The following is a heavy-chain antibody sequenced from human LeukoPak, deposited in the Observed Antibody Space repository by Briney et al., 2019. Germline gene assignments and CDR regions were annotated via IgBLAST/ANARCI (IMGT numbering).Heavy chain of an antibody. D-gene: IGHD6-13*01. J-gene: IGHJ6*02. CDR3: ARAGSYSSSWYYSPYYYNGMDV. Sequence: SETLSLTCTVSGGSISSYYWSWIRQPPGKGLEWIGYIYYSGSTNYNPSLKSRVTISVDTSKNQFSLKLSSVTAADTAVYYCARAGSYSSSWYYSPYYYNGMDVWGQGTTVTVSS. V-gene: IGHV4-59*01. CDR1: GGSISSYY. CDR2: IYYSGST.